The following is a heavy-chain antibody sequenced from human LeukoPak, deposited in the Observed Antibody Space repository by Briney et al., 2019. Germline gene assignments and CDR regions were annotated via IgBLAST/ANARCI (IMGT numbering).Heavy chain of an antibody. CDR3: ARGYSSSWTWVDPVNDAFDI. CDR2: ISSSSSYI. D-gene: IGHD6-13*01. V-gene: IGHV3-21*01. J-gene: IGHJ3*02. Sequence: GGSLRLSCAASGFTFSSYSMNWVRQAPGKGLEWVSSISSSSSYIYYADSVKGRFTISRDSAKNSLYLQMNSLRAEDTAVYYCARGYSSSWTWVDPVNDAFDIWGQGTMVTVSS. CDR1: GFTFSSYS.